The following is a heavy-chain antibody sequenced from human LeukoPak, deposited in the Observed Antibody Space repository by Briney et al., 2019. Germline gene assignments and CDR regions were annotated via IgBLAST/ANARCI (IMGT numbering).Heavy chain of an antibody. Sequence: ASVKVSCKASGYTXTSYYMHWVRQAPGQGLEWMGIINPSGGSTSYAQKFQGRVTMTRDTSTSTVYMELSSLRSEDTAVYYCARIYSGYDRFDYWGQGTLVTVSS. CDR3: ARIYSGYDRFDY. D-gene: IGHD5-12*01. J-gene: IGHJ4*02. V-gene: IGHV1-46*01. CDR1: GYTXTSYY. CDR2: INPSGGST.